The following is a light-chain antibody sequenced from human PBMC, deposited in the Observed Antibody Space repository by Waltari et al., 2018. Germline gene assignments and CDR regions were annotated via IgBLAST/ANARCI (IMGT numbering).Light chain of an antibody. Sequence: YQHLPGSAPKLLCSPKYQRPSGVPDRFSAAKSVTSASLAISGLQSDDEGHYYCATWDDRLNGWVFGGGTKLTVL. V-gene: IGLV1-44*01. J-gene: IGLJ3*02. CDR3: ATWDDRLNGWV. CDR2: PKY.